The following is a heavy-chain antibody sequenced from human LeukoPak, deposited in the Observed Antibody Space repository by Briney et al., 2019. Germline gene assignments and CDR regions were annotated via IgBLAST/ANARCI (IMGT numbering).Heavy chain of an antibody. V-gene: IGHV4-38-2*02. CDR3: ARSLAAAEFDI. Sequence: PSETLSLXCTVSGYSISSGYYWGWIRQPPGKGLDWIGSIYHSGSTYYNPSLKSRVTISVDTSKNQFSLKLSSVTAADTAVYYCARSLAAAEFDIWGQGTMVTVSS. J-gene: IGHJ3*02. D-gene: IGHD6-13*01. CDR2: IYHSGST. CDR1: GYSISSGYY.